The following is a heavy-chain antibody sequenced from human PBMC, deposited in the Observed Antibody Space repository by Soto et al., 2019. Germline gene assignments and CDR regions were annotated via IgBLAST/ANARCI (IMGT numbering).Heavy chain of an antibody. J-gene: IGHJ6*02. D-gene: IGHD6-6*01. Sequence: PGESLKISCKGSGYSFTSYWISWVRQMPGKGLEWMGRIDPSDSYTNYSPSLQGHVTISADKSISTAYLQWSSLKASDTAMYYCARWYSSSSHYYYYGMDVWGQGTTVTVSS. CDR2: IDPSDSYT. CDR1: GYSFTSYW. V-gene: IGHV5-10-1*01. CDR3: ARWYSSSSHYYYYGMDV.